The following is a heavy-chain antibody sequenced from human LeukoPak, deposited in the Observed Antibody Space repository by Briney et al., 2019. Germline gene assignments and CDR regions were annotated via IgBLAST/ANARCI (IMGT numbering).Heavy chain of an antibody. J-gene: IGHJ4*02. CDR2: IYYSGST. CDR3: ARGDRSVGDAYYFDY. Sequence: TLSLTCTVTGGSISSGGYYWSWIRQHPGKGLEWIGYIYYSGSTYYNPSLKSRVTISVDTSKNQFSLKLSSVTAADTAVYYCARGDRSVGDAYYFDYWGQGTLVTVSS. D-gene: IGHD1-26*01. V-gene: IGHV4-31*03. CDR1: GGSISSGGYY.